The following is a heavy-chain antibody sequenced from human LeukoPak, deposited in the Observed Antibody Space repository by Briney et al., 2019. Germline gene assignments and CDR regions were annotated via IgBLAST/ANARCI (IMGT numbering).Heavy chain of an antibody. D-gene: IGHD3-3*01. CDR1: SYSISSGYY. CDR2: IYHSGST. Sequence: SETLSLTCTVSSYSISSGYYWGWIRQPPGKVLEWIGSIYHSGSTYYNPSLKSRVIISVDTSKNQFSLKLSSVTAADTAVYYCARVPHGETVFGVVLYWFDPWGQGTLVTVSS. V-gene: IGHV4-38-2*02. J-gene: IGHJ5*02. CDR3: ARVPHGETVFGVVLYWFDP.